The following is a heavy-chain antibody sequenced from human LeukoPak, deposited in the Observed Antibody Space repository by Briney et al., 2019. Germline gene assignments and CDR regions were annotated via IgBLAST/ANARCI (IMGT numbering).Heavy chain of an antibody. CDR3: ANGGGGF. Sequence: PGGSLRLSCAASRFTFSSYVMSWVRQAPGKGLGWVSSITSSGTGTFYADSVRGRFTISRDNSKKTVYLQMNSLRVEDTAVYYCANGGGGFWGQGTLVTVSS. CDR2: ITSSGTGT. CDR1: RFTFSSYV. D-gene: IGHD3-16*01. J-gene: IGHJ4*02. V-gene: IGHV3-23*01.